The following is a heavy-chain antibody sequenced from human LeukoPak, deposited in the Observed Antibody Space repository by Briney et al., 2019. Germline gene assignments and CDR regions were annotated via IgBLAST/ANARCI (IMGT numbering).Heavy chain of an antibody. J-gene: IGHJ4*02. V-gene: IGHV3-33*01. Sequence: QSGGSLRLSCAASGFTFSTYGMHWVRQAPGKGLEWVAVIWHDGSQKYCADSVKGRFTISRDNSKNTLYLQMDSLRAEDTAVYYRASGSGYNFGNFDYWGQGTLVTVSS. CDR1: GFTFSTYG. CDR3: ASGSGYNFGNFDY. CDR2: IWHDGSQK. D-gene: IGHD5-18*01.